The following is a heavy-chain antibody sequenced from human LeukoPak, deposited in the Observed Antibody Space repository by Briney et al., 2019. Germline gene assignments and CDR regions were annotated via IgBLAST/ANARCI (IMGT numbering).Heavy chain of an antibody. Sequence: SETLSLTCAVSGTSISLSNWWTWVRQPPGQGLEWIGEIYHSGTTNYNPSLKSRVTISLDKSRNQLSLNLRFVTAADTALYFCARRRAQSSGPSFYYFYMDVWGKGTTVTVSS. D-gene: IGHD1-26*01. CDR3: ARRRAQSSGPSFYYFYMDV. CDR1: GTSISLSNW. V-gene: IGHV4-4*02. CDR2: IYHSGTT. J-gene: IGHJ6*03.